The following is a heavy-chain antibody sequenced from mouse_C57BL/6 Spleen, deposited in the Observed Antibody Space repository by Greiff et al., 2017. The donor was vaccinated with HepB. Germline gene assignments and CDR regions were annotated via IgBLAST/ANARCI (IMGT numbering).Heavy chain of an antibody. Sequence: EVKLVESGEGLVKPGGSLKLSCAASGFTFSSYAMSWVRQTPEKRLEWVAYISSGGDYIYYADTVKGRFTISRDNARNTLYLQMSSLKSEDTAMYYCTRIFYYYGSSFFDYWGQGTTLTVSS. J-gene: IGHJ2*01. D-gene: IGHD1-1*01. V-gene: IGHV5-9-1*02. CDR3: TRIFYYYGSSFFDY. CDR2: ISSGGDYI. CDR1: GFTFSSYA.